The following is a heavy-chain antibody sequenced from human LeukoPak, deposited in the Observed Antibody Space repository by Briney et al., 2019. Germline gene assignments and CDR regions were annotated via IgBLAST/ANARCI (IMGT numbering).Heavy chain of an antibody. D-gene: IGHD3-3*01. CDR2: IYSGGST. J-gene: IGHJ6*02. CDR1: GLTVSSNY. CDR3: ARFFWWVPQYYYYYGMDV. Sequence: PGGSLRLSCAASGLTVSSNYMSWVRQAPGKGLEWVSVIYSGGSTYYADSVKGRFTISRDNSKNTLYLQMNSLRAEDTAVYYCARFFWWVPQYYYYYGMDVWGQGTTVTVSS. V-gene: IGHV3-53*01.